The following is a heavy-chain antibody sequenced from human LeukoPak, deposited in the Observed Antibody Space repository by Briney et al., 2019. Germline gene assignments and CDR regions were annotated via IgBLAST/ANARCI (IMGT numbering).Heavy chain of an antibody. J-gene: IGHJ4*02. CDR2: FDPEDGET. CDR1: GYTFTSYY. CDR3: ATMGRYGELSADY. D-gene: IGHD3-10*01. V-gene: IGHV1-24*01. Sequence: ASVKVSCKASGYTFTSYYMHWVQQAPGQGLEWMGGFDPEDGETIYAQKFQGRVTMTEDTSTDTAYMEMSSLRSDDTAVYYCATMGRYGELSADYWGQGTLVTVSS.